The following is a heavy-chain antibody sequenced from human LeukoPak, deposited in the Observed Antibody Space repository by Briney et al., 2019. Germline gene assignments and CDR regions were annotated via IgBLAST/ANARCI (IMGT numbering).Heavy chain of an antibody. J-gene: IGHJ4*02. Sequence: GGSLRLSCAASGFTFSSYAMSWVRQAPGKGLEWVSAISGSGGSTYYADSVKGRFTISRDNSKNTLYLQMNSLRAEDTAVYYCAKDYRAYCGGDCYSDYWGQGTLVTVSS. CDR1: GFTFSSYA. CDR2: ISGSGGST. V-gene: IGHV3-23*01. CDR3: AKDYRAYCGGDCYSDY. D-gene: IGHD2-21*02.